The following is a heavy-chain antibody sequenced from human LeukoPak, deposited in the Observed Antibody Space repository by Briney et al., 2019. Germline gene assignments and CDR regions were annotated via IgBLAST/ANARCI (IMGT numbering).Heavy chain of an antibody. D-gene: IGHD2-2*01. J-gene: IGHJ4*02. Sequence: RRSLRPSCAASGFTFSNAWMSWVRQAPGNRLKAFGRIKSKTVGGTIDYDAPVKGRFTISRDDSKNTLYLQMNSLKTEDTAVYYCSTVGVGQYEYYFDYWGQGTLVTVSS. CDR3: STVGVGQYEYYFDY. CDR2: IKSKTVGGTI. CDR1: GFTFSNAW. V-gene: IGHV3-15*01.